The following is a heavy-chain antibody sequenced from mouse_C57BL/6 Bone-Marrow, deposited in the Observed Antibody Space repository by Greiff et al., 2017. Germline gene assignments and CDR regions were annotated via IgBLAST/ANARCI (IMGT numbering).Heavy chain of an antibody. J-gene: IGHJ2*01. V-gene: IGHV3-3*01. CDR2: TFYSGIT. Sequence: EVQLVESGPSLVRPSPTLSLTCTVTGFSINSDCYWIWIRQFPGNKLEYIGYTFYSGITYYNPSLESRTYITRDTSKNQFSLKLSSVTTEDTATYYCAREDYYGSPLDYWGQGTTLTVSS. CDR3: AREDYYGSPLDY. D-gene: IGHD1-1*01. CDR1: GFSINSDCY.